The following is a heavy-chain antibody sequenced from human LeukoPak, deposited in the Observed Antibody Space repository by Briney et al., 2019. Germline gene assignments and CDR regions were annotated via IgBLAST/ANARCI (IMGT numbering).Heavy chain of an antibody. J-gene: IGHJ4*02. Sequence: GGSLRLSCAASGFILSTHGMRWVRQAPGKGLEWVSGMWYDGSREDYADSVTGRFTISRDMSKNTLNLQMNSLRVEDTGMFYCARDLSFGSLDFRGQGTLVTVSS. CDR3: ARDLSFGSLDF. CDR1: GFILSTHG. V-gene: IGHV3-33*01. D-gene: IGHD1-26*01. CDR2: MWYDGSRE.